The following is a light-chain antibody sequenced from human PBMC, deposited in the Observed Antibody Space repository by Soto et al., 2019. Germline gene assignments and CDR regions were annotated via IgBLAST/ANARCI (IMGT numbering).Light chain of an antibody. CDR3: QHYNNWPLT. CDR2: GTS. J-gene: IGKJ4*01. CDR1: QISSSN. Sequence: EMVLTQPPGTLSLSPGGRAILSCRASQISSSNSLAWYQQKPGQAPRLLIYGTSTRATGIPARFSGSGSGTEFTLTISSLQSEDFAVYYCQHYNNWPLTFGGGTKV. V-gene: IGKV3-15*01.